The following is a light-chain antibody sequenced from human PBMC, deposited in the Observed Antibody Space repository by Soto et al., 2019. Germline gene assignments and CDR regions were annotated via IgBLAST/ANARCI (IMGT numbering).Light chain of an antibody. J-gene: IGLJ1*01. V-gene: IGLV2-14*01. CDR1: SSDVGGYNY. CDR3: SSNTGSSTLV. CDR2: DVS. Sequence: QSVLTQPASVSGSPGQSITISCTGTSSDVGGYNYVSWYQQHPGKAPKLMIYDVSNRPSGVSNRFSGSKSGNTASLTISGLQAEDEADYYCSSNTGSSTLVVGTGTKVTV.